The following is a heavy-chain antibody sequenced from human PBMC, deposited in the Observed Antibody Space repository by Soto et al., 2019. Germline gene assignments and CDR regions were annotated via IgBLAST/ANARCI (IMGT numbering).Heavy chain of an antibody. CDR2: IGPESGAT. V-gene: IGHV1-2*02. Sequence: GASVKVSCKASGYTFTGHYIHWVRQAPEQGPEWMGEIGPESGATSYAQKFQGRVTMTRDTSITTVYMELKNLSPDDTAVYYCGRGRSGQIVVFYWGQGTPVTVSS. J-gene: IGHJ4*02. CDR3: GRGRSGQIVVFY. D-gene: IGHD1-26*01. CDR1: GYTFTGHY.